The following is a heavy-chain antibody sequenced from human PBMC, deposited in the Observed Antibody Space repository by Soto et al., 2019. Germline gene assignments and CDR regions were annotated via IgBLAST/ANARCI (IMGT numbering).Heavy chain of an antibody. CDR1: GFTFSSYA. D-gene: IGHD3-22*01. CDR2: IPYDGSNK. J-gene: IGHJ3*02. V-gene: IGHV3-30-3*01. Sequence: GGSLRLSCAASGFTFSSYAMHWVRQAPGKGLEWVAVIPYDGSNKYYADSVKGRFTISRDNSKNTLYLQMNSLRAEDTAVYYCAREGGITMIVVVITNDAFDIWGQGTMVTVSS. CDR3: AREGGITMIVVVITNDAFDI.